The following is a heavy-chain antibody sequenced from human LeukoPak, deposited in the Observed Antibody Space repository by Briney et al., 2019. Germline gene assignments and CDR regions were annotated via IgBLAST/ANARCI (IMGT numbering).Heavy chain of an antibody. CDR2: IYYSGST. CDR1: GGSIGSYY. V-gene: IGHV4-59*01. Sequence: SETLSLTCTVSGGSIGSYYWSWIRQPPGKGLEWIGYIYYSGSTNYNPSLKSRVTISVDTSKNQFSLKLSSVTAADTAVYYCARVFYGSGSYYNLDYWGQGTLVTVSS. D-gene: IGHD3-10*01. CDR3: ARVFYGSGSYYNLDY. J-gene: IGHJ4*02.